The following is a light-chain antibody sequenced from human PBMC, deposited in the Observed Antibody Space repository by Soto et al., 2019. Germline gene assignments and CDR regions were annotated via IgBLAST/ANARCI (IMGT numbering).Light chain of an antibody. J-gene: IGKJ4*01. CDR3: HQYYSSIT. CDR1: QDVDNNF. Sequence: IVLTQSPGPLSLSPGEGATLSCRASQDVDNNFLAWYQHRPGQAPRLLIYASSRRATGIPDRFSGSGSGTVFTRTISRVGPEDIAVYFCHQYYSSITFGGGTKVEVK. V-gene: IGKV3-20*01. CDR2: ASS.